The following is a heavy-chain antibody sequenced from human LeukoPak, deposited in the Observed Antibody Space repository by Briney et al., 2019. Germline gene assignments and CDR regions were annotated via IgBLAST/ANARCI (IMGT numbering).Heavy chain of an antibody. CDR2: MNPNSGNT. CDR1: GYTFTSYD. CDR3: ARDLLYGDYGEVAFDI. Sequence: GASVKVSCKASGYTFTSYDINWVRQATGQGLEWMGWMNPNSGNTGYAQKFQGRVTITRNTSISTAYVELSSLRSEDTAVYYCARDLLYGDYGEVAFDIWGQGTMVTVSS. D-gene: IGHD4-17*01. J-gene: IGHJ3*02. V-gene: IGHV1-8*03.